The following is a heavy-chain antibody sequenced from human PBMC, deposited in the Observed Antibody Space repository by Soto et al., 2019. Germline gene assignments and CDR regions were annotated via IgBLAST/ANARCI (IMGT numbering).Heavy chain of an antibody. CDR1: GFTFSSYS. J-gene: IGHJ4*02. Sequence: PGGSLRLSCAASGFTFSSYSMNWVRQAPGKGLEWVSYISSSSSTIYYADSVKGRFTISRDNAKNSLYLQMNSLRDEDTAVYYCARDKGKSDLVYAGFDYWGQGTLVTVSS. CDR2: ISSSSSTI. D-gene: IGHD2-2*02. V-gene: IGHV3-48*02. CDR3: ARDKGKSDLVYAGFDY.